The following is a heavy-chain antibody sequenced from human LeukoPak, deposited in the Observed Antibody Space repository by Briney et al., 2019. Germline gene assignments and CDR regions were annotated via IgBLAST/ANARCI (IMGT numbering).Heavy chain of an antibody. CDR3: AKHLSGCSHAY. CDR2: ISAGGDRT. CDR1: GFTFSSYA. J-gene: IGHJ4*01. V-gene: IGHV3-23*01. D-gene: IGHD6-25*01. Sequence: PGESLRLSCAASGFTFSSYAMGWVRQAPGKGLEWVSAISAGGDRTYYAHSVRGRFTISRDNSENTLYMQMHSLRVDDTAVYYCAKHLSGCSHAYWGHGTLVTASS.